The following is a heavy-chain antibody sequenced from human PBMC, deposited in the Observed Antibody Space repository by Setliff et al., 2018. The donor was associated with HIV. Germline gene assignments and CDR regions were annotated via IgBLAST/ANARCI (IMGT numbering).Heavy chain of an antibody. J-gene: IGHJ6*03. CDR3: VRDGSMTGRNYYYMEV. CDR1: GFTFKIYA. Sequence: GGSLRLSCKASGFTFKIYAMSWLRQAPGKGLEWVSAISNSGGNTYYADSVKGRFTISRDNSENTLYLQMNSLRPEDSALYYCVRDGSMTGRNYYYMEVWGKGTTVTVSS. V-gene: IGHV3-23*01. D-gene: IGHD3-9*01. CDR2: ISNSGGNT.